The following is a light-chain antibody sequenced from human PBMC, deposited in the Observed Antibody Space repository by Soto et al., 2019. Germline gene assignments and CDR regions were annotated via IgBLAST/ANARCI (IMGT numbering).Light chain of an antibody. Sequence: QSVLTQPASVSGSPGQSITISCTGTSSDVGGYNYVSWYQQHPGKAPKLMIYDVSNQPSGVSNRFSGSKSGNTASLTISGLQAEDEADYYCSSYTSSSTRRVFGGGTKVTVL. CDR3: SSYTSSSTRRV. CDR1: SSDVGGYNY. V-gene: IGLV2-14*01. CDR2: DVS. J-gene: IGLJ3*02.